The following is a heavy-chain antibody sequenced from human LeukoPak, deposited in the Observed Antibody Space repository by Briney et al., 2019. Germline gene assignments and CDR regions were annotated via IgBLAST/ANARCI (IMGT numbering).Heavy chain of an antibody. D-gene: IGHD3-10*01. CDR1: GFTFSSYW. CDR3: ARKYGSGSYSDY. V-gene: IGHV3-74*01. CDR2: INSDGSST. J-gene: IGHJ4*02. Sequence: PGGSLRLSCAASGFTFSSYWMHWVRQAPGKGLVGVSRINSDGSSTSYADSVKGRFTISRDNAKNTLYLQMNSLRAEDTAVYYCARKYGSGSYSDYWGQGTLVTVSS.